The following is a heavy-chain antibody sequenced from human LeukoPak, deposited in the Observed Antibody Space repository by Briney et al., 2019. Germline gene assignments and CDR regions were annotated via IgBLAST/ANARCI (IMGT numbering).Heavy chain of an antibody. CDR1: GYTFTSYA. Sequence: ASVKVSCKASGYTFTSYAMHWVRQAPGQGLEWMGGIIPIFGTANYAQKFQGRVTITTDESTSTAYMELSSLKSEDTAVYYCASLGYCSSTSCFSFDYWGQGTLVTVSS. CDR3: ASLGYCSSTSCFSFDY. D-gene: IGHD2-2*01. J-gene: IGHJ4*02. V-gene: IGHV1-69*05. CDR2: IIPIFGTA.